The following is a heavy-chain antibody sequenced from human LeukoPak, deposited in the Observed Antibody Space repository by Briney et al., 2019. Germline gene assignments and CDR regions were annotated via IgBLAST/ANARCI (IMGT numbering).Heavy chain of an antibody. V-gene: IGHV4-39*01. CDR1: GGSISSSSYY. D-gene: IGHD3-10*01. CDR2: IYYSGST. CDR3: ARREVWFGEPVGFFDY. Sequence: SETLSLTCTVSGGSISSSSYYWGWIRQPPGKGLEWIGSIYYSGSTYYNPSLKSRVTISVDTSKNQFSLKLSSVTAADTAVYYCARREVWFGEPVGFFDYWGQETLVTVSS. J-gene: IGHJ4*02.